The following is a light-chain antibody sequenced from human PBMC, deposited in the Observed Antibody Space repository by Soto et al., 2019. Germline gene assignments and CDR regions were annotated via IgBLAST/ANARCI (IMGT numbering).Light chain of an antibody. CDR1: NGDVGGYNY. CDR2: DVS. V-gene: IGLV2-14*01. J-gene: IGLJ1*01. Sequence: QSVLTQPASVSGSPGQSITISFTGTNGDVGGYNYVSWYQQHPGKAPKLMIYDVSNRPSGVSNRFSGSKSGNTASLTISGLQAEDVADYYCSSYTTSSPYVFRTGTNVT. CDR3: SSYTTSSPYV.